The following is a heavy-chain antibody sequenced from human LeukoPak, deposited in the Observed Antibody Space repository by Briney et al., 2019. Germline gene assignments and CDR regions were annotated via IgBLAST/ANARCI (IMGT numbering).Heavy chain of an antibody. V-gene: IGHV3-23*01. J-gene: IGHJ4*02. CDR1: GFTFSSYA. Sequence: GGSLRLSCAASGFTFSSYAMSWVRQAPGKGLAWVSSISKSDGSTYYADSVKGRFTISRDNSKNTVYLHMDSLRVEDTAIYYCARGALIPDFRGQGTLVTVSS. D-gene: IGHD2-21*01. CDR3: ARGALIPDF. CDR2: ISKSDGST.